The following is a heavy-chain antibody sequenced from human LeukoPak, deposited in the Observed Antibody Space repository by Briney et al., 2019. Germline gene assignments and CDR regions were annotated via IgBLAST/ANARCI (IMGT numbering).Heavy chain of an antibody. CDR2: IYYSGST. V-gene: IGHV4-39*07. D-gene: IGHD3-10*01. Sequence: SETLSLTCTVSGGSISSGSYYWGWIRQPPGKGLEWIGIIYYSGSTYYNPSLKSRVTISVDTSKNQFSLKLSSVTAADTAVYYCARDRGFGESDYYYYYMDVWGKGTTVTISS. CDR3: ARDRGFGESDYYYYYMDV. J-gene: IGHJ6*03. CDR1: GGSISSGSYY.